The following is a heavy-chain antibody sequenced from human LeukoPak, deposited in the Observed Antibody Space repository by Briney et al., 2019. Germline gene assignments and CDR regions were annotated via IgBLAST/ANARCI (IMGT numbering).Heavy chain of an antibody. Sequence: GGSLRLSCAASGFTFSSYSMNWVRQAPGKGLEWVSSISSSSSYIYYADSVKGRFTISRDNAKNSLYLQTNSLRAEDTAVYYCARAMIVVVTPDAFDIWGQGTMVTVSS. D-gene: IGHD3-22*01. V-gene: IGHV3-21*01. CDR1: GFTFSSYS. J-gene: IGHJ3*02. CDR2: ISSSSSYI. CDR3: ARAMIVVVTPDAFDI.